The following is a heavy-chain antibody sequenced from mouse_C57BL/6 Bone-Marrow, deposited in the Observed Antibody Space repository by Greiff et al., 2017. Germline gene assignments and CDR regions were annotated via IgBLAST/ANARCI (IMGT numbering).Heavy chain of an antibody. D-gene: IGHD2-3*01. Sequence: EVKLVESGGGLVKPGGSLKLSCAASGFTFSSYAMSWVRQTPEKRLEWVATISDGGSYTYYPDNVKGRFTIYRDKAKNTLYLQMSQLKSEDTAMYYCAREGFYDGYPVAYWGQGTLVTFSA. J-gene: IGHJ3*01. CDR3: AREGFYDGYPVAY. CDR2: ISDGGSYT. CDR1: GFTFSSYA. V-gene: IGHV5-4*01.